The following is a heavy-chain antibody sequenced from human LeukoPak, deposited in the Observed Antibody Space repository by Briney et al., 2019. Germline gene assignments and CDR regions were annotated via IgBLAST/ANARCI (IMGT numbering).Heavy chain of an antibody. V-gene: IGHV3-43*02. CDR1: GFTFSSYS. J-gene: IGHJ3*02. CDR3: PKDGEWLPGDFDI. Sequence: GGSLRLSCAASGFTFSSYSMNWVRQAPGKGLEWVSLISGDGGSTYYADSVKGRFTISRDNSKNSLYLQMNSLRTEDTALYYCPKDGEWLPGDFDIWGQGTMVTVSS. CDR2: ISGDGGST. D-gene: IGHD5-12*01.